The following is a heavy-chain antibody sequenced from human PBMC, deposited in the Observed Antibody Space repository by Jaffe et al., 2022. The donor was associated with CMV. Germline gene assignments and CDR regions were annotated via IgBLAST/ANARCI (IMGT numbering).Heavy chain of an antibody. CDR2: IKQDGSEK. J-gene: IGHJ1*01. CDR1: GFTFSSYW. Sequence: EVQLVESGGGLVQPGGSLRLSCAASGFTFSSYWMSWVRQAPGKGLEWVANIKQDGSEKYYVDSVKGRFTISRDNAKNSLYLQMNSLRAEDTAVYYCAVGPYYYDSSGYFFQHWGQGTLVTVSS. V-gene: IGHV3-7*03. CDR3: AVGPYYYDSSGYFFQH. D-gene: IGHD3-22*01.